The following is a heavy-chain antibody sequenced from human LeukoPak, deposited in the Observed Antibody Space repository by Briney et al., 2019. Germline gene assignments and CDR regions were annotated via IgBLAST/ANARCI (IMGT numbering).Heavy chain of an antibody. CDR2: IWYDGSNK. D-gene: IGHD3-22*01. CDR1: GFTFSSYG. Sequence: GGSLRLSCAASGFTFSSYGMHWVRQAPGKGLEWVAVIWYDGSNKYYADSVKGRFTISRDNSNNTLYLQMNSLRVEDTAVYYCARGSGGYYNTFDIWGQGTMVTVSS. CDR3: ARGSGGYYNTFDI. V-gene: IGHV3-33*01. J-gene: IGHJ3*02.